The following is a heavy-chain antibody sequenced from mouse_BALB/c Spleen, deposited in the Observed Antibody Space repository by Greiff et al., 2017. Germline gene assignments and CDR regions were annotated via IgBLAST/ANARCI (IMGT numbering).Heavy chain of an antibody. CDR2: ISSGSSTI. Sequence: EVKLVESGGGLVQPGGSRKLSCAASGFTFSSFGMHWVRQAPEKGLEWVAYISSGSSTIYYADTVKGRFTISRDNPKNTLFLQMTSLRSEDTAMYYCERGYDLWGQGTTLTVSS. D-gene: IGHD2-3*01. CDR3: ERGYDL. V-gene: IGHV5-17*02. J-gene: IGHJ2*01. CDR1: GFTFSSFG.